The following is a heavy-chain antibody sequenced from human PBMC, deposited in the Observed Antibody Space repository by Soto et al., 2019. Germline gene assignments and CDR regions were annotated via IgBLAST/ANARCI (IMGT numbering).Heavy chain of an antibody. D-gene: IGHD6-13*01. CDR1: GGSISSGGYS. Sequence: SETLSLTCAVSGGSISSGGYSWSWIRQPPGKGLEWIAYIYYSGSTNYNPSLKSRVTISVDASKNQFSLKLSSVTAADTAVYYCARSPYSSSWDFDYWGQGTLVTVSS. CDR2: IYYSGST. V-gene: IGHV4-61*08. CDR3: ARSPYSSSWDFDY. J-gene: IGHJ4*02.